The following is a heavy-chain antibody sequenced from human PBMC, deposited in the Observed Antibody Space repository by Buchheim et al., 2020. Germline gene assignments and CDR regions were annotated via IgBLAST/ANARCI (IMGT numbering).Heavy chain of an antibody. D-gene: IGHD6-13*01. J-gene: IGHJ4*02. V-gene: IGHV1-8*01. CDR3: ARGSGYSSSWEDY. Sequence: QVHLVQSGAEVKKPGASVKVSCKASGYTFSSYDIHWVRQATGQGLEWMGWMNPNSGNTGYVQKFQGRDTMTRNTSISTAYMELSGLTSEDTAVYYCARGSGYSSSWEDYWGQGTL. CDR1: GYTFSSYD. CDR2: MNPNSGNT.